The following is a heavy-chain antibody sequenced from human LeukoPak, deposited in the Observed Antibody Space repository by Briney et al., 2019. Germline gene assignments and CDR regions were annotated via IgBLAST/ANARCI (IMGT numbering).Heavy chain of an antibody. D-gene: IGHD2-15*01. CDR2: ISSRSNYM. J-gene: IGHJ4*02. V-gene: IGHV3-21*04. CDR3: ARDYLVVVVAAGFDY. CDR1: GFTFSSYS. Sequence: PGGSLRLSCAASGFTFSSYSMNWVRQAPGKGLEWVSSISSRSNYMYYADSVKGRFTISSDNAENSLFLQMNSLRAEDTAVYYCARDYLVVVVAAGFDYWGQGTLVTVSS.